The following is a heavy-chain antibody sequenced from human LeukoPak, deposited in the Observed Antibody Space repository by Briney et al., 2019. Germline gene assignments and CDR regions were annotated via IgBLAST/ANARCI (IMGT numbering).Heavy chain of an antibody. D-gene: IGHD3-3*01. CDR3: ARGFGPQDRVLRFLEWLTHSHYFDY. CDR2: IYYSGST. J-gene: IGHJ4*02. V-gene: IGHV4-59*01. CDR1: GGSISSYY. Sequence: SETLSLTCTVSGGSISSYYWSWIRQPPGKGLEWNGYIYYSGSTNYNPSLKSRVTISVDTSKNQFSLKLSSVTAADTAVYYCARGFGPQDRVLRFLEWLTHSHYFDYWGQGTLVTVSS.